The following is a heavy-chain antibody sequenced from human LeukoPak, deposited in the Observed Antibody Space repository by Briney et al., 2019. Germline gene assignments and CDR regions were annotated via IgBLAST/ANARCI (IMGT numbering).Heavy chain of an antibody. Sequence: GGSLRLSCEASGFIFSTYGMHWVRQAPGKGLEWVAVIWYDGSNKYYADSVKGRFTISRDNSKNTLYLQMSSLRAEDTAVYYCARDQFSSGYDYWGQGTLVTVSS. V-gene: IGHV3-33*01. CDR2: IWYDGSNK. D-gene: IGHD3-22*01. CDR3: ARDQFSSGYDY. J-gene: IGHJ4*02. CDR1: GFIFSTYG.